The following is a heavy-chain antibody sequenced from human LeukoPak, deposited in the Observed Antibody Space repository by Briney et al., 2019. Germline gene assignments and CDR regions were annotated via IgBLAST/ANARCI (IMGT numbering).Heavy chain of an antibody. Sequence: GGSLRLSCVASGFSFSSYWMSWVRQAPGKGPEWVASIKQDGSEKFYVDSVKGRFTISRDNSKNTLYLETNSLRAEDTAVYYCAKDGQVGAIGYFDYRGQGTLVTVSS. V-gene: IGHV3-7*01. D-gene: IGHD1-26*01. CDR2: IKQDGSEK. J-gene: IGHJ4*02. CDR3: AKDGQVGAIGYFDY. CDR1: GFSFSSYW.